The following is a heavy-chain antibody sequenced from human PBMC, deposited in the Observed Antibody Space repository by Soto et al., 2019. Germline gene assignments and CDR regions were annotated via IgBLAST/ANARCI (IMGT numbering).Heavy chain of an antibody. J-gene: IGHJ4*02. Sequence: LSLTCAISGDSVSSNSAAWNWVRQSPSRGLEWLGRTYYRSRWNNDYAVSVKRRITINQDTSKNQFSLQLNSVTPEDTAVYYCAREAGDSSSWYFDYWGQGTLVTVSS. V-gene: IGHV6-1*01. CDR3: AREAGDSSSWYFDY. CDR2: TYYRSRWNN. CDR1: GDSVSSNSAA. D-gene: IGHD6-13*01.